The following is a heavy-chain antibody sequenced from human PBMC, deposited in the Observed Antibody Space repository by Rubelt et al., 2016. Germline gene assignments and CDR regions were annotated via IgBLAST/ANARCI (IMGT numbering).Heavy chain of an antibody. V-gene: IGHV3-74*01. CDR3: ARGGGDFDY. J-gene: IGHJ4*02. Sequence: GKGLVWVSRVNTDGSGANYADSVKGRFTISRDDSKNTVYLQMNSLRAGDTAVYYCARGGGDFDYWGQGTLVTVSS. CDR2: VNTDGSGA. D-gene: IGHD3-16*01.